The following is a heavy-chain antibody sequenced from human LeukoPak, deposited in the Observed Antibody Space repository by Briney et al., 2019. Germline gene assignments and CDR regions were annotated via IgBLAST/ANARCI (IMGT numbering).Heavy chain of an antibody. CDR2: IYTSGST. V-gene: IGHV4-61*02. CDR3: AGDYGSGRRTWFDP. CDR1: GGSISSGSYY. Sequence: SQTLSLTCTVSGGSISSGSYYWSWIRQPAGKGLEWIGRIYTSGSTNYNPSLKSRVTISVDKSKNQFSLKLSSVTAADTAVYYCAGDYGSGRRTWFDPWGQGTLVTVSS. D-gene: IGHD3-10*01. J-gene: IGHJ5*02.